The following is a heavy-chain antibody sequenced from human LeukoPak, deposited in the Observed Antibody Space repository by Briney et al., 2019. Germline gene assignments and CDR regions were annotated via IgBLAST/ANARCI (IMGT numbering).Heavy chain of an antibody. Sequence: SETLSLTCTVSGGSISSYYWSWIRQPPGKGLEWIGYIYYSGSTNYNPSLKSRVAISVDTSKNQFSLKLSSVTAADTAVYYCARGEENCSGGSCYRADSFDYWGQGTLVTVSS. V-gene: IGHV4-59*12. CDR1: GGSISSYY. CDR3: ARGEENCSGGSCYRADSFDY. J-gene: IGHJ4*02. D-gene: IGHD2-15*01. CDR2: IYYSGST.